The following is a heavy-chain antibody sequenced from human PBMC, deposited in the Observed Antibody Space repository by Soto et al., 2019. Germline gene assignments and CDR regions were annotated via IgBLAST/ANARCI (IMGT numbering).Heavy chain of an antibody. Sequence: QVQLVQSGAEVKKPGASVKVSCKASGYTFTNYYMHWVRQAPGQGLEWMGIIDPSGGSTTYAQKCQGRVSMTRDTSTSTVYMELSSLRSEDTAVYYCASDRQYSYNFAWFDPWGQGTLVTVSS. CDR3: ASDRQYSYNFAWFDP. V-gene: IGHV1-46*01. CDR2: IDPSGGST. CDR1: GYTFTNYY. D-gene: IGHD5-18*01. J-gene: IGHJ5*02.